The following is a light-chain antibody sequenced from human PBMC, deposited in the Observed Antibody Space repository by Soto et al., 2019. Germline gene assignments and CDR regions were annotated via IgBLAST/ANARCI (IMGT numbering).Light chain of an antibody. J-gene: IGKJ1*01. Sequence: EDVLTQSPGTLSLSPGERATLSCRASQSVSSSYLAWYQQKPGQAPRLLIYGASTRATAVPARFTASGSGTEFTLTISSLQSDDFGVYYCQQYDTWPRTFGQGTKVDI. CDR2: GAS. V-gene: IGKV3-20*01. CDR3: QQYDTWPRT. CDR1: QSVSSSY.